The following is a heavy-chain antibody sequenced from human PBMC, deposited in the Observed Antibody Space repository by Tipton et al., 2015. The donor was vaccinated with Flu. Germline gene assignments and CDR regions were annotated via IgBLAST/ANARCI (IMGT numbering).Heavy chain of an antibody. CDR2: IYPSGNT. CDR1: GDSISSYF. CDR3: ARSGSYHHYYFDL. Sequence: TLSPTCTVSGDSISSYFWSWIRQPAGKGLEWIGRIYPSGNTNYNPSLQSRVTMSVDTSRNQFSLSLTSVTAADAAIYYCARSGSYHHYYFDLWGRGTLVSVSS. V-gene: IGHV4-4*07. D-gene: IGHD1-26*01. J-gene: IGHJ2*01.